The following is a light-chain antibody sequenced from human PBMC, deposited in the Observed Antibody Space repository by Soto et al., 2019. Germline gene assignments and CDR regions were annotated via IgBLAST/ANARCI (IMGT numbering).Light chain of an antibody. CDR3: SSYTSSSPPYV. Sequence: QSVLTQPASVSGSPGQSITISCTGTSSDVGGYNYVSWYQQHPVKAPKLMIYDVTNRPSGVSDRFSGSKSGNTASLTISGLKAEDEADYSCSSYTSSSPPYVFGTGTKVTAL. J-gene: IGLJ1*01. CDR2: DVT. V-gene: IGLV2-14*01. CDR1: SSDVGGYNY.